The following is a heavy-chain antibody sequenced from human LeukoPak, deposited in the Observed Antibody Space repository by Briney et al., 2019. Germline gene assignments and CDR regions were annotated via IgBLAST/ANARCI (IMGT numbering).Heavy chain of an antibody. J-gene: IGHJ4*02. CDR1: GGSFNNYY. CDR3: GRQPSGFYEKSGYYPYFFDY. D-gene: IGHD3-22*01. CDR2: IFYNGNT. V-gene: IGHV4-59*08. Sequence: SETLSLTCTVSGGSFNNYYWSWVRQPPGKGLEWVGHIFYNGNTKYDPSLQSRVTISLDTSKSQISLKLSSVTAADTALYYCGRQPSGFYEKSGYYPYFFDYWGQGTLVTVSS.